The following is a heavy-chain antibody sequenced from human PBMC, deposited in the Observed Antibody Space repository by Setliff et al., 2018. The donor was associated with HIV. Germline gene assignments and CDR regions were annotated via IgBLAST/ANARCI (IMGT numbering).Heavy chain of an antibody. Sequence: PSETLSLTCTVSGDSINSGTYYWSWIRQPAGKGLEWIGRLHLSGDTNYNPSLKSRVTMSIDTSKNQFSLKLSSVTAADTAVYYCARDNSYYYGSGRHYWYGMDVWGQGTTVTVSS. V-gene: IGHV4-61*02. CDR3: ARDNSYYYGSGRHYWYGMDV. D-gene: IGHD3-10*01. CDR2: LHLSGDT. CDR1: GDSINSGTYY. J-gene: IGHJ6*01.